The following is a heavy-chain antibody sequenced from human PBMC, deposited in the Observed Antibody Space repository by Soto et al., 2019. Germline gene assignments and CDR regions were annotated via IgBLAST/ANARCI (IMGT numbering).Heavy chain of an antibody. D-gene: IGHD2-15*01. V-gene: IGHV1-18*01. CDR2: ISAYNGNT. J-gene: IGHJ5*02. CDR3: AREYNLVVAAMTPNWFDP. Sequence: ASVPVYCPASGSTFPSYGISWVRQETGQGLEWMGWISAYNGNTNYAQKLQGRVTMTTDTSTSTAYMELRSLRSDDTAVYYCAREYNLVVAAMTPNWFDPWGQGTLVTVSS. CDR1: GSTFPSYG.